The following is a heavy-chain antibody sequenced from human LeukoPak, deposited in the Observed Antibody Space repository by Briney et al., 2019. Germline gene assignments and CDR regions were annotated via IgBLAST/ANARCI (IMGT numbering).Heavy chain of an antibody. J-gene: IGHJ4*02. V-gene: IGHV3-21*01. CDR2: ISSSSSYI. Sequence: GGSPRLSCAASGFTFSSYSMNWVRQAPGKGLEWVSSISSSSSYIYYADSVKGRFTISRDNAKNSLYLQMNSLRAEDTAVYYCARDYYDSSGSFDYWGQGTLVTVSS. CDR1: GFTFSSYS. CDR3: ARDYYDSSGSFDY. D-gene: IGHD3-22*01.